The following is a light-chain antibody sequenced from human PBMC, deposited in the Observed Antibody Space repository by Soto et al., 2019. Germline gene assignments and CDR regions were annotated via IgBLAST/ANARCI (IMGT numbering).Light chain of an antibody. CDR2: GAS. CDR3: QQYCSSPLFT. J-gene: IGKJ3*01. Sequence: EIVLTQSPGTLSLSPGERATLSCRASQSVSSSYLAWYQQKPGQAPRLLIYGASSRATGIPDRFSGSGSGTDFTFIISRLEPEDFAVYYCQQYCSSPLFTFGPGTKVDIK. CDR1: QSVSSSY. V-gene: IGKV3-20*01.